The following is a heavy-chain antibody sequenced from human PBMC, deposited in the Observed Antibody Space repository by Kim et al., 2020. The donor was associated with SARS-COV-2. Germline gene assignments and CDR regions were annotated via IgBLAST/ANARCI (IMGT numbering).Heavy chain of an antibody. CDR3: ARFRQSVVPAAMYFDY. CDR2: IYYSGST. Sequence: SETLSLTCTVSGGSISSGDYYWSWLRQPPGKGLEWIGYIYYSGSTYYNPSLKSRVTISVDTSKNQFSLKLSPVTAADTAVYYCARFRQSVVPAAMYFDYWGQGTLVTVSS. D-gene: IGHD2-2*01. J-gene: IGHJ4*02. CDR1: GGSISSGDYY. V-gene: IGHV4-30-4*01.